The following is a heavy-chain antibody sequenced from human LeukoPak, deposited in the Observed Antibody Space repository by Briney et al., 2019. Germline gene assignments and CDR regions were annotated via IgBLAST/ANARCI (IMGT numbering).Heavy chain of an antibody. Sequence: GASVKVSCKASGYTFTGYSMHWVRQAPGQGLEWMGWINPNSGVTNYAQKFQGRVTITRDTSASTAYMELSSLRSEDTAVYYCARTAMVRGVPSDAFDIWGQGTMVTVSS. CDR3: ARTAMVRGVPSDAFDI. V-gene: IGHV1-2*02. CDR2: INPNSGVT. CDR1: GYTFTGYS. D-gene: IGHD3-10*01. J-gene: IGHJ3*02.